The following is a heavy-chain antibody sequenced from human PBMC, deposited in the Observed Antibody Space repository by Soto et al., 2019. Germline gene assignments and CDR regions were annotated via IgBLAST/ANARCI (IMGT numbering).Heavy chain of an antibody. D-gene: IGHD2-21*01. V-gene: IGHV5-51*01. CDR1: DYNFATYW. CDR2: IKPGDSDT. J-gene: IGHJ4*02. CDR3: ARRYCRSGDCYSDY. Sequence: GESLKISCEGSDYNFATYWVAWVRQMPGAGLEWVGMIKPGDSDTRYNPSFQGRVPLSADPSTNAAYLKWRSLKASDTAIYFCARRYCRSGDCYSDYWGQGALVTVSS.